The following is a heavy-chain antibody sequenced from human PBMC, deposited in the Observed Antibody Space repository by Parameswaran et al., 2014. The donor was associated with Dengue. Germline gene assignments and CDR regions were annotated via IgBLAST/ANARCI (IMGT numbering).Heavy chain of an antibody. D-gene: IGHD3-10*01. J-gene: IGHJ4*02. CDR2: ISGGGGSA. Sequence: WIRQPPGKGLEWVSSISGGGGSAYYADSVKGRFTISRDNSKNTLHLQMNSLRAEDTALYYCARLSSTSRIILVRGVITRPCDYWGQGTLVAVSS. V-gene: IGHV3-23*01. CDR3: ARLSSTSRIILVRGVITRPCDY.